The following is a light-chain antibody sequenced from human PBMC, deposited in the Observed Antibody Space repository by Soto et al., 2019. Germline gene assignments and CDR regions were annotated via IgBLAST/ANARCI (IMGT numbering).Light chain of an antibody. CDR2: DVT. V-gene: IGLV2-14*03. J-gene: IGLJ2*01. CDR1: SSDVGGYDH. CDR3: SSYTTRKTVV. Sequence: QSALTQPAYVSGSPGQSITISCTGTSSDVGGYDHVSWYQQHPGEVPKVMIYDVTNRPLGVSNRFSGSKSGNTASLTISGLQAEDEADYYCSSYTTRKTVVFGGGTKPPS.